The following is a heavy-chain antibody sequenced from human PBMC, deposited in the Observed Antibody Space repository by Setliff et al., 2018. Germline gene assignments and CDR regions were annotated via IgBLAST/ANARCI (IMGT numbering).Heavy chain of an antibody. J-gene: IGHJ4*02. CDR3: ARDRGGASTRDF. D-gene: IGHD1-26*01. CDR2: IKPDGSET. CDR1: GFTFDNYW. V-gene: IGHV3-7*03. Sequence: GGSLRLSCVASGFTFDNYWMGWVRQPPGKGLEWVASIKPDGSETYYVDSVKGRFTVSRDNPKNSLYLQMSSLRAEDTAIYYCARDRGGASTRDFWGQGTLVTVS.